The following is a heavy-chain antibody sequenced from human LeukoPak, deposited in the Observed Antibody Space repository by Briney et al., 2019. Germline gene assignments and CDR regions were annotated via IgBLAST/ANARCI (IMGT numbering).Heavy chain of an antibody. J-gene: IGHJ4*02. CDR1: GFTFSNYA. Sequence: GGTLRLSCAASGFTFSNYAIHWGRQAPGKGLEGVAFISDDGSRQHYADSVKGRFTISRDNSKNTLNLQMNSLRAEDTAVYYCVKDRTGTYTLDYWGQGTLVTVSS. CDR2: ISDDGSRQ. CDR3: VKDRTGTYTLDY. D-gene: IGHD3-10*01. V-gene: IGHV3-30-3*02.